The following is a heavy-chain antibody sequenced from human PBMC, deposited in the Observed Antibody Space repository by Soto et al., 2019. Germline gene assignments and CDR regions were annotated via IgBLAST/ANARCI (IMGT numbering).Heavy chain of an antibody. D-gene: IGHD6-13*01. CDR2: ISFDGSTK. V-gene: IGHV3-30-3*01. J-gene: IGHJ4*02. CDR3: AREGIAESGPNFYDF. Sequence: QVQLVESGGGVVQPGRSLTIFCTASGFTFKHHAMHWIRQAPAKGLEWVADISFDGSTKNYADSVKGRFTISRDNSKNTLSLQMRALKGEDTATYYCAREGIAESGPNFYDFWGQGTLVAVSS. CDR1: GFTFKHHA.